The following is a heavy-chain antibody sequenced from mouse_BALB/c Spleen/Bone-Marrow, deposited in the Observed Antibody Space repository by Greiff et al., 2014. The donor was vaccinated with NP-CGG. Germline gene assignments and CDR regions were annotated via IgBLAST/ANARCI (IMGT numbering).Heavy chain of an antibody. CDR3: ATWGPCYFAY. V-gene: IGHV1-63*02. Sequence: QVQLKQSGAELVRPGTSVKISCKASGYTFTNYWLGWLKQRPGHGLEWIGDIYPGGVYSNCNEKFKGKATLTADTSSSSAYMQLSSLTSEDSAVYFFATWGPCYFAYWGQGTTLTVSS. J-gene: IGHJ2*01. CDR2: IYPGGVYS. CDR1: GYTFTNYW.